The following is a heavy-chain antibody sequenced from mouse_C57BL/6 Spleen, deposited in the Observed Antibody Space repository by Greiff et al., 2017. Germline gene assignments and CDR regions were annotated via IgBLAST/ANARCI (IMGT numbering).Heavy chain of an antibody. J-gene: IGHJ1*03. CDR3: ARAYSNYWYFDV. CDR2: IDPSDSYT. Sequence: VKLQQPGAELVRPGTSVKLSCKASGYTFTSYWMHWVKQRPGQGLEWIGVIDPSDSYTNYNQKFKGKATLTVDTSSSTAYMQLSSLTSEDSAVYYCARAYSNYWYFDVWGTGTTVTVSS. CDR1: GYTFTSYW. D-gene: IGHD2-5*01. V-gene: IGHV1-59*01.